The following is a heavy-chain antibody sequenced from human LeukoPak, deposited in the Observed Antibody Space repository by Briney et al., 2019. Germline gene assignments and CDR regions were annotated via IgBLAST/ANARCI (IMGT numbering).Heavy chain of an antibody. Sequence: GGSLRLSCAASGFTFSSYWMSWVRQAPGKGLEWVANIKQDGSEKYYVDSVKGRFTISRDNSKNTLYLQMNSLRAEDTAVYYCAKVNEVAVAGHNWFDPWGQGTLVTVSS. CDR2: IKQDGSEK. J-gene: IGHJ5*02. V-gene: IGHV3-7*03. CDR1: GFTFSSYW. D-gene: IGHD6-19*01. CDR3: AKVNEVAVAGHNWFDP.